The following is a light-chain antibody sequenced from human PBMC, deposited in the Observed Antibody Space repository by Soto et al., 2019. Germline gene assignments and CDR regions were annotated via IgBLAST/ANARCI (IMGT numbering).Light chain of an antibody. V-gene: IGKV3-11*01. CDR3: QQSNNWPFT. Sequence: EIVLTQSPGTLSLSPGERATLSCRATQSVSSYLAWYQQRPGQAPRLLIYDASNRATGVPGRFSGSGSGTDFTLTISSLEPEDSAVYYCQQSNNWPFTFGGGTKVEIK. CDR2: DAS. CDR1: QSVSSY. J-gene: IGKJ4*01.